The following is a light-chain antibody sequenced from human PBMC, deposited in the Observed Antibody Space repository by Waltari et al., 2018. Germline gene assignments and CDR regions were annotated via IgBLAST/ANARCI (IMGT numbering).Light chain of an antibody. CDR3: QQLNSYPYT. CDR1: QGISSY. V-gene: IGKV1-9*01. J-gene: IGKJ2*01. Sequence: DIQLTQSPSFLSASVGDRVTITCRASQGISSYLAWYQQKPGKAPKLLIYAASTLQSGVPSRFSGGGSGTKVTLTISSLQPEDFAIFYCQQLNSYPYTFGQGTKLEIK. CDR2: AAS.